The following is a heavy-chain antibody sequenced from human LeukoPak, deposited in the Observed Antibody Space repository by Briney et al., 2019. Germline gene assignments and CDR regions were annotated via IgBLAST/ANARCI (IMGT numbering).Heavy chain of an antibody. V-gene: IGHV3-30-3*01. D-gene: IGHD6-19*01. CDR3: ARGDSSGWYGFDY. Sequence: PGRSLRLSCAASGFTFSSYAMHWVRQAPGKGLEWVAVISYDGSNKYYADSVKGRFTISRDNSKNTLYLQMNSLRAEDTAVYYCARGDSSGWYGFDYWGQGTLVTVSS. J-gene: IGHJ4*02. CDR1: GFTFSSYA. CDR2: ISYDGSNK.